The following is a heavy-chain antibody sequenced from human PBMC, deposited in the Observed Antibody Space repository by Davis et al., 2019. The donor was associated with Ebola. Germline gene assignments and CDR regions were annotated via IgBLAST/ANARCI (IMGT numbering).Heavy chain of an antibody. CDR3: AHTGFNYYMDD. D-gene: IGHD1-1*01. Sequence: GESLKLSCAVSGLSFSNSGIHWVRQAPGKGLEWVAFIKYDGSNKYYGDYVKGRFSISRDNFNLQMNSLRIEDTAVYYCAHTGFNYYMDDWGQGTTIIVSS. CDR2: IKYDGSNK. V-gene: IGHV3-30*02. J-gene: IGHJ6*02. CDR1: GLSFSNSG.